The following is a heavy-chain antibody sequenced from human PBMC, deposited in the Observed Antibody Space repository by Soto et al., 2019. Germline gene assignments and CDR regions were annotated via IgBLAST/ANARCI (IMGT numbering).Heavy chain of an antibody. CDR1: GGSINSVNW. V-gene: IGHV4-4*02. CDR3: SGGRRPGRLDWFDT. J-gene: IGHJ5*02. CDR2: LYHSGNT. D-gene: IGHD3-10*01. Sequence: SETLSLTCAVSGGSINSVNWWSWVRQPPGRGLEWIGELYHSGNTKYNPSLKSRVTISVDKSKNQFSLNLRSVTAADTAVYYCSGGRRPGRLDWFDTWGQGILVTVSS.